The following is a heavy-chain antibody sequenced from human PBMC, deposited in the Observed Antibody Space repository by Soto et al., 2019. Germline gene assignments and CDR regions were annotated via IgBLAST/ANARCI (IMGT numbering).Heavy chain of an antibody. CDR1: GFTFSSYG. CDR3: AKDMTTTVTPFDY. Sequence: QVQLVESGGGVVQPGRSLRLSCAASGFTFSSYGMHWDRQAPGKGLEWVAVISYDGSNKYYADSVKGRFTISRDNSKNTLYLQMNSLRAEDTAVYYCAKDMTTTVTPFDYWGQGTLVTVSS. J-gene: IGHJ4*02. D-gene: IGHD4-4*01. V-gene: IGHV3-30*18. CDR2: ISYDGSNK.